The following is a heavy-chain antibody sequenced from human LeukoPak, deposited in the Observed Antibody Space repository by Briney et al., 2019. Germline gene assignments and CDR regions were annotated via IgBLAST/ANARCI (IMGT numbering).Heavy chain of an antibody. CDR3: ARGLSGSGWYFDY. CDR2: INHSGST. V-gene: IGHV4-34*01. Sequence: PSETLSLTCAVYGVSFSGYYWSWIRQPPGKGLEWIGEINHSGSTNYNPSLKSRVTMSVDTSKNQFSLKLSSVTAADTAVYYCARGLSGSGWYFDYWGQGTLVTVSS. D-gene: IGHD6-19*01. CDR1: GVSFSGYY. J-gene: IGHJ4*02.